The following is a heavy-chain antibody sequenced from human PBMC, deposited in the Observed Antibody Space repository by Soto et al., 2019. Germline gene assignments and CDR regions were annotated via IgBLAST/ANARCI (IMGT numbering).Heavy chain of an antibody. Sequence: EVQLVESGGGLVKPGGSLRLSCAASGFTFSSYSMNWVRQAPGKGLEWVSSISSSSSYIYYADSVKGRFTISRDNAKNSLYLKMNSLRAEDTAVYYCAGGYCSSTSCYPPHYYYYYMDVWGKGTTVTVSS. D-gene: IGHD2-2*01. CDR3: AGGYCSSTSCYPPHYYYYYMDV. CDR2: ISSSSSYI. V-gene: IGHV3-21*01. CDR1: GFTFSSYS. J-gene: IGHJ6*03.